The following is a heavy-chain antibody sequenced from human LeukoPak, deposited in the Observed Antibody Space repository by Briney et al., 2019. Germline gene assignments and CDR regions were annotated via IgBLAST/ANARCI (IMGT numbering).Heavy chain of an antibody. CDR2: MNPNSGNT. V-gene: IGHV1-8*01. D-gene: IGHD3-9*01. Sequence: ASVKVSCKASGYTFTSYDINWVRQATGQGLEWMGWMNPNSGNTGYAQKFQGRVTMTRNTSISTAYMELSSLRSEDTAVYYCARGRYFDWLLERYYYYGMDVWGQGTTVTVSS. J-gene: IGHJ6*02. CDR1: GYTFTSYD. CDR3: ARGRYFDWLLERYYYYGMDV.